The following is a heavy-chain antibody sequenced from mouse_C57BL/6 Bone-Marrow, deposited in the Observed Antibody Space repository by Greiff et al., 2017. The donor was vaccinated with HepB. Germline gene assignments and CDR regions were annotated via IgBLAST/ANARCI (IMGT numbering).Heavy chain of an antibody. D-gene: IGHD3-3*01. Sequence: QVQLKESGAELAKPGASVKLSCKASGYTFTSYWMHWVKQRPGQGLEWIGYINPSSGYTKYNQKFKDKATLTADKSSSTAYMQLSRLTNEDCAVYYCARGDDYAMDYGGQGTSVTVSS. CDR2: INPSSGYT. V-gene: IGHV1-7*01. CDR1: GYTFTSYW. J-gene: IGHJ4*01. CDR3: ARGDDYAMDY.